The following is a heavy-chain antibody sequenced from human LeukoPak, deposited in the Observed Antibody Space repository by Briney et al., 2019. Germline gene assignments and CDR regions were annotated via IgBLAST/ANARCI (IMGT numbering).Heavy chain of an antibody. CDR2: INHSGST. CDR3: ARNFRSPYYYMDV. J-gene: IGHJ6*03. CDR1: GGSFSGYY. Sequence: PSETLSLTFAVYGGSFSGYYWSWIRQPPGKGLEWIGEINHSGSTNYNPSLKSRVTISVDTSKNQFSLKLSSVTAADTAVYYCARNFRSPYYYMDVWGKGTTVTVSS. D-gene: IGHD3-3*01. V-gene: IGHV4-34*01.